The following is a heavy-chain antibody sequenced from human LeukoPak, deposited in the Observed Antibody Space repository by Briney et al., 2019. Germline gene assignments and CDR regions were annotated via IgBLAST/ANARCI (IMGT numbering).Heavy chain of an antibody. CDR3: ARRPFGVGWFDP. CDR2: INYSGST. CDR1: GVSISSDNYY. J-gene: IGHJ5*02. D-gene: IGHD3-3*01. Sequence: TPSETLSLTCTVSGVSISSDNYYWGWIRQPPGKGLELIGSINYSGSTYYNPSLRSRVTIFVDTSKIQFSLRLNSVTAADTAVYYCARRPFGVGWFDPWGQGTLVTVSS. V-gene: IGHV4-39*01.